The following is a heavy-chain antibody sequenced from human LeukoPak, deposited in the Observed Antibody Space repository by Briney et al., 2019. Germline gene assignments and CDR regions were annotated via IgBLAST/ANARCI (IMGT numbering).Heavy chain of an antibody. CDR2: IYHGGST. CDR1: GGSVSSYY. CDR3: ARHTQYCSGGRCYSDAFDI. V-gene: IGHV4-59*08. J-gene: IGHJ3*02. D-gene: IGHD2-15*01. Sequence: SETLSLTCTVSGGSVSSYYWSWIRQPPRTGLEWVGYIYHGGSTKYSPSLKSRVTISEDTSKNQFSLKLSSVTAADTAVYYCARHTQYCSGGRCYSDAFDIWGQGTMVIVPS.